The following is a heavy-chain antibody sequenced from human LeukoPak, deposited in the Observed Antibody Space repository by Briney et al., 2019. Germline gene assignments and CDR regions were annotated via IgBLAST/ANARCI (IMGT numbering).Heavy chain of an antibody. CDR3: ARFSSSSWHYYFDY. CDR1: GGSFSGYY. CDR2: INHSGST. J-gene: IGHJ4*02. D-gene: IGHD6-13*01. Sequence: SETLSLTCAVYGGSFSGYYWSWIRRPPGKGLEWIGEINHSGSTNYNPSLKSRVTISVDTSKNQFSLKLSSVTAADTAVYYCARFSSSSWHYYFDYWGQGTLVTVSS. V-gene: IGHV4-34*01.